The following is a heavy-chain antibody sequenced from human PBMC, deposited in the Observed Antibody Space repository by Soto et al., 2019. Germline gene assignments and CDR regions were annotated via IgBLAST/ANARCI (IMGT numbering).Heavy chain of an antibody. CDR1: GGSFSGYY. D-gene: IGHD3-16*01. J-gene: IGHJ4*02. Sequence: QVQLQQWGAGLLKPSETLSLTCAVYGGSFSGYYWSWIRQPPGKGLEWIGEINHSGSTNYNPSLKSRVTISVDTSKNQFSLKLGSVTAAYTAVYYCARGARGGYFDYWGQGTLVTVSS. V-gene: IGHV4-34*01. CDR2: INHSGST. CDR3: ARGARGGYFDY.